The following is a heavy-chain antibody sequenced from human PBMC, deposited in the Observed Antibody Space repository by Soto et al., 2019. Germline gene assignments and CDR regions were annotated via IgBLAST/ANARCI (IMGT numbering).Heavy chain of an antibody. J-gene: IGHJ4*02. Sequence: ASVKVPCKASGYTFTSYGISWVRQAPGQGLEWVGWISAYNGNTNYAQKLQGRVTMTTDTSTSTAYMELRSLRSDDTAVYYCARDNRPSFTIFGVVISDYWGQGTLVTVSS. CDR2: ISAYNGNT. V-gene: IGHV1-18*04. CDR1: GYTFTSYG. CDR3: ARDNRPSFTIFGVVISDY. D-gene: IGHD3-3*01.